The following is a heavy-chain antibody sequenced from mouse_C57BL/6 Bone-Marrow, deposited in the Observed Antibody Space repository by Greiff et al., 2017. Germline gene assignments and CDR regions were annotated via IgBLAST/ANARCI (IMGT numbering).Heavy chain of an antibody. CDR3: TTYGSSLWYFDV. CDR1: GFNIKDDY. Sequence: VQLQQSGAELVRPGASVKLSCTASGFNIKDDYMHWVKQRPEQGLEWIGWIDPENGDTEYASKFQGKAPITADTSSNTAYLQLSSLTSEDTAVYYCTTYGSSLWYFDVWGTGTTVTVSS. V-gene: IGHV14-4*01. CDR2: IDPENGDT. D-gene: IGHD1-1*01. J-gene: IGHJ1*03.